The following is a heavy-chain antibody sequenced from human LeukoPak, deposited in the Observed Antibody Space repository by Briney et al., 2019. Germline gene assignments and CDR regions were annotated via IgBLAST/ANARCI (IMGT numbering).Heavy chain of an antibody. Sequence: ASVNVSCKASGYTFTSYGISWVRQAPGQGLEWMGWISAYNGNTNYAQKLQGRVTMTTDTSTSTAYMELSSLRSEDTAVYYCARARRLAGWYSHVGYWGQGTLVTVSS. V-gene: IGHV1-18*01. CDR1: GYTFTSYG. CDR2: ISAYNGNT. J-gene: IGHJ4*02. D-gene: IGHD6-19*01. CDR3: ARARRLAGWYSHVGY.